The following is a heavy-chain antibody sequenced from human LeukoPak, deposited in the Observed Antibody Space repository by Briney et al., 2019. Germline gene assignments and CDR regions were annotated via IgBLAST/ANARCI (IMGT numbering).Heavy chain of an antibody. V-gene: IGHV4-61*01. CDR1: GGSVSSGSYY. CDR2: IYYSGST. D-gene: IGHD3-10*01. Sequence: SETLSLTCTVSGGSVSSGSYYWSWIRQPPGKGLEWIGYIYYSGSTNYNPSLKSRGTISVDTSKNQLSLKLSSVTAADTAVYYCARGRGKVLLWFGESTGRNWFDPWGQGTLVTVSS. J-gene: IGHJ5*02. CDR3: ARGRGKVLLWFGESTGRNWFDP.